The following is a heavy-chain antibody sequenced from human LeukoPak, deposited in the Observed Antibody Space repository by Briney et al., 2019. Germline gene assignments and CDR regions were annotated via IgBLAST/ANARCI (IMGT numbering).Heavy chain of an antibody. D-gene: IGHD2-21*02. CDR1: GFTFSSYA. Sequence: GGSLRLSCAASGFTFSSYAMPWVRQAPGKGLEYVSAISSNGGSTYYANSVKGRFTISRDNSKNTLYLQMGSLRAEDMAVYYCARSRVTEGVYYFDYWGQGTLVTVSS. J-gene: IGHJ4*02. CDR2: ISSNGGST. CDR3: ARSRVTEGVYYFDY. V-gene: IGHV3-64*01.